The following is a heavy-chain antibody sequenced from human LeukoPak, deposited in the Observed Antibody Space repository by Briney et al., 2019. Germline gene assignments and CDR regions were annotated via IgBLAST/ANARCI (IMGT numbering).Heavy chain of an antibody. CDR1: GYSISSGYY. J-gene: IGHJ5*02. D-gene: IGHD1-1*01. CDR2: IYHSGST. V-gene: IGHV4-38-2*02. CDR3: ARDGQRGYNWFDP. Sequence: SETLSLTCTVSGYSISSGYYWGWIRQPPGKGLEWIGSIYHSGSTNYNPSLKSRVTISVDTSKNQFSLKLSSVTAADTAVYYCARDGQRGYNWFDPWGQGTLVTVSS.